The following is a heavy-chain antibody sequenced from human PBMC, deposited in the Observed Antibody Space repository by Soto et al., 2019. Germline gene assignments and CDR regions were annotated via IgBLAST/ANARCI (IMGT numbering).Heavy chain of an antibody. V-gene: IGHV3-30*18. Sequence: HPGGSLRLSCVVSGFSLSDCGMHWVRQAPGKGPEWVAMISHAGDSEHYIDSVKGRFAISRDSSQNTLFLQMSGLRPDDTAVYYCAKDFYCGGWYNYFDPWGPGTLVTVSS. CDR2: ISHAGDSE. CDR3: AKDFYCGGWYNYFDP. J-gene: IGHJ5*02. CDR1: GFSLSDCG. D-gene: IGHD6-19*01.